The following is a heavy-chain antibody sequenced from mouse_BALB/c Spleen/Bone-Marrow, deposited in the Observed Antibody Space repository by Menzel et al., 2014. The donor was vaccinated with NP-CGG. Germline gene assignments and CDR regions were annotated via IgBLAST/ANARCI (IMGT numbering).Heavy chain of an antibody. CDR1: GYTFTDYN. CDR3: ARKVRRYFDV. D-gene: IGHD2-14*01. V-gene: IGHV1-18*01. CDR2: INPNYSTT. Sequence: EVQLQQSGAELVKPGASVKISCKASGYTFTDYNMDWVKQSHGKSLEWIGDINPNYSTTNYNQRFKGKATLTVDKSSNTAYMELRSLTSEDTAVYYCARKVRRYFDVWGAGTTVTVSS. J-gene: IGHJ1*01.